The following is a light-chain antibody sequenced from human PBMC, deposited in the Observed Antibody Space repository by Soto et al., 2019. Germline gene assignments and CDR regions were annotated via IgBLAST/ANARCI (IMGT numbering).Light chain of an antibody. CDR1: SSDVGGYNY. CDR2: EVT. V-gene: IGLV2-8*01. Sequence: QSVLTQPPSASGSPGQSVTISCTGTSSDVGGYNYVSWYQQHPGKAPKLMIFEVTKRPSGVPDCFSGSKSGNTASLTVSGLQAEDEADYYCSSYAGNNNFVVFGGGTKLTVL. CDR3: SSYAGNNNFVV. J-gene: IGLJ2*01.